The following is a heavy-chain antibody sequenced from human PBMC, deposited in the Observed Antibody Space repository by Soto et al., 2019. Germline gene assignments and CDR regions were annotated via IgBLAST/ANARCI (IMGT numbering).Heavy chain of an antibody. Sequence: QLQLQESGPGLVKPSETLSLTCTVSGGSISSSSYYWGWIRQRPGKGLEWIGSIYYSGSTYYNPSLKSRVTISVDTSKNPSSLKLSSVTAADTAVYYCAREIVATIFGSFDPWGQGTLVTVSS. D-gene: IGHD5-12*01. V-gene: IGHV4-39*02. CDR1: GGSISSSSYY. J-gene: IGHJ5*02. CDR2: IYYSGST. CDR3: AREIVATIFGSFDP.